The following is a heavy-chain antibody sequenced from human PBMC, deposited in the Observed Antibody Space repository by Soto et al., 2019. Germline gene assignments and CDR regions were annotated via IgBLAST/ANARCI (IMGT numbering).Heavy chain of an antibody. CDR3: AGGAAAGPAPFDY. CDR1: GGTFSSYA. Sequence: QVQLVQSGAEVKKPGSSVKVSCKASGGTFSSYAISWVRQAPGQGLEWMGGIIPIFGTANYAQKFQGRVTITADESTGKAYKELSSLRSEDTAVYYCAGGAAAGPAPFDYWGQGTLVTGSS. CDR2: IIPIFGTA. J-gene: IGHJ4*02. D-gene: IGHD6-13*01. V-gene: IGHV1-69*01.